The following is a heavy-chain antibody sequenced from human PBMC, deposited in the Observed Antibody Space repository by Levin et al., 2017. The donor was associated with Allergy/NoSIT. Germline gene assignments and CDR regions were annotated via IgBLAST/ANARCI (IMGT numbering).Heavy chain of an antibody. CDR2: ISSDGTHQ. CDR3: AREGDSSGHCGVFDI. Sequence: GGSLRLSCAASGLTVTNYVMHWVRQAPGKGLEWVAVISSDGTHQNYADSVRGRFTISRDKSQNTLSLQMNSLRDEDTALYYCAREGDSSGHCGVFDIWGQGTMVTVPT. CDR1: GLTVTNYV. V-gene: IGHV3-30-3*01. J-gene: IGHJ3*02. D-gene: IGHD6-19*01.